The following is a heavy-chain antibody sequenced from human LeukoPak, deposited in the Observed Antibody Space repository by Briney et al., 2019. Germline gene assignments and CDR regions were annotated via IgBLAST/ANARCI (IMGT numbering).Heavy chain of an antibody. D-gene: IGHD3-10*01. V-gene: IGHV4-34*01. CDR2: INHSGST. CDR1: GGSFSGYY. J-gene: IGHJ5*02. Sequence: PSETLSLTCAVYGGSFSGYYWSWIRQPPGKGLEWIGEINHSGSTNYNPSLKSRVTISVDTSKNQFSLKLRSVTAADTAVYYCARPVVTMVRGGWFDPWGQGTLVTVSS. CDR3: ARPVVTMVRGGWFDP.